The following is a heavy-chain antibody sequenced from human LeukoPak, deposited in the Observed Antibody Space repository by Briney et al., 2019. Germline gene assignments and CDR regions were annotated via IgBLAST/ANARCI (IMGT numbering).Heavy chain of an antibody. CDR1: GGSISSSNW. V-gene: IGHV4-4*02. Sequence: SGTLSLTCAVSGGSISSSNWWSWVRQPPGKGLEWIGGTYHSGSTNYNPSLKSRVTISVDKSKNQFSLKLSSVTAADTAVYYCARKRSDYYAFDIWGQGTMVTVSS. J-gene: IGHJ3*02. CDR3: ARKRSDYYAFDI. D-gene: IGHD4-17*01. CDR2: TYHSGST.